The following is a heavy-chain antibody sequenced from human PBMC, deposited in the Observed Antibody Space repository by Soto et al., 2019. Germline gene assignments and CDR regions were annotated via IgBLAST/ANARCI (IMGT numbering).Heavy chain of an antibody. CDR3: GRLEGLATISYYFDY. D-gene: IGHD3-9*01. CDR2: VYYSGST. J-gene: IGHJ4*02. CDR1: GGSVSSSSYD. Sequence: SETLSLSCTVSGGSVSSSSYDWGWVRQPPGKGLEWIGSVYYSGSTYYNPSLESRVTISVDKSKNQFSLKLMSLSAADTAVYYCGRLEGLATISYYFDYWGQGALVTVSS. V-gene: IGHV4-39*01.